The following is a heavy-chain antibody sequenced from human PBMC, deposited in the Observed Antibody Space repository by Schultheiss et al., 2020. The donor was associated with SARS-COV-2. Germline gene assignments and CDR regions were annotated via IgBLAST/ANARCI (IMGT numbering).Heavy chain of an antibody. CDR2: ISGSGGST. V-gene: IGHV3-23*01. CDR1: GFTFSSYA. D-gene: IGHD5-24*01. J-gene: IGHJ4*02. CDR3: VKEGEEMGTS. Sequence: GESLKISCAASGFTFSSYAMSWVRQAPGKGLEWVSAISGSGGSTYYADSVKGRFTISRDNAKNTLDLQMNSLRVDDTAVYYCVKEGEEMGTSWGQGTLVTVSS.